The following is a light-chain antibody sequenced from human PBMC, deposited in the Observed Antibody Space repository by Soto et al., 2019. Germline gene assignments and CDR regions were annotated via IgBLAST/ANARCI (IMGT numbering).Light chain of an antibody. CDR1: ISDVGGYNY. J-gene: IGLJ1*01. Sequence: QSALTQPPSASGSPGQSVTISCTGTISDVGGYNYVAWYQQHPGKAPKLMIYEVNKRPSGVPDRCSGSKSGSTASLTVSGRQAEDEDGYYCSTYAGSSTYVFGTGTKLTVL. V-gene: IGLV2-8*01. CDR3: STYAGSSTYV. CDR2: EVN.